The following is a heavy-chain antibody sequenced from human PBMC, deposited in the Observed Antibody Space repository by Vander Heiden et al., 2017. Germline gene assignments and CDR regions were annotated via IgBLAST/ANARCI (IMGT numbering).Heavy chain of an antibody. CDR1: GGSMSSGGYS. V-gene: IGHV4-31*03. Sequence: QVHPQESAPGLVTPSPTLSLTCTLSGGSMSSGGYSWSGVRKHPGEGLEGIGYIYCSGGTYYNPSLKSRVTISVDTSKNQFSLKLSSVTAADTAVYYCARDSGVGDLDY. J-gene: IGHJ4*01. CDR2: IYCSGGT. D-gene: IGHD2-15*01. CDR3: ARDSGVGDLDY.